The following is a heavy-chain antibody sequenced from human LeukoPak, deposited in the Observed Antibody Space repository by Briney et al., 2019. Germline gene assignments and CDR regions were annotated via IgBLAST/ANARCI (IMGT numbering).Heavy chain of an antibody. CDR3: AKGVDTAMVADDAFDI. V-gene: IGHV3-74*01. CDR1: GFTFSSYW. CDR2: INSDGSST. Sequence: GGSLRLSCAASGFTFSSYWMHWVRQAPGKGLVWVSRINSDGSSTSYADSVKGRFTISRDNAKNTLYLQMNSLRAEDTAVYYCAKGVDTAMVADDAFDIWGQGTMVTVSS. J-gene: IGHJ3*02. D-gene: IGHD5-18*01.